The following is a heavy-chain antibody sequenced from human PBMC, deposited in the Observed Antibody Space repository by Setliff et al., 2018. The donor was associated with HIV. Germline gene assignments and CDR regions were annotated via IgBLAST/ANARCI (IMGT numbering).Heavy chain of an antibody. CDR2: IYSTGST. D-gene: IGHD4-17*01. V-gene: IGHV4-59*11. Sequence: SETLSLTCTVSGPSINIHYWSWIRQSPGKGFEWIGYIYSTGSTNYNPSLQSRVTISMVASRNQFSLKVTSVTAADTAVYYCTTEWGDYGEPNWFDPWGQGTLVTVSS. CDR1: GPSINIHY. CDR3: TTEWGDYGEPNWFDP. J-gene: IGHJ5*02.